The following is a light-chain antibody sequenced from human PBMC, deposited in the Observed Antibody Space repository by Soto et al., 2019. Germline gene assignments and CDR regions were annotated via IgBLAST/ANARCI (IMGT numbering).Light chain of an antibody. CDR2: DVS. J-gene: IGLJ1*01. CDR3: SSYTSSSTLSYV. Sequence: ECRSRWSPYNKTNTGNSRDVGGYNYVSWYQQHPGKAPKLMIYDVSNRPSGVSNRFSGSKSGNTASLTISGLQAEYEADYYCSSYTSSSTLSYVFGTGTKVTVL. CDR1: SRDVGGYNY. V-gene: IGLV2-14*04.